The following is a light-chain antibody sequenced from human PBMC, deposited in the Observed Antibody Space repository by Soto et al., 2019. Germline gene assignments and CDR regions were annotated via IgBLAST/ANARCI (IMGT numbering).Light chain of an antibody. Sequence: DIQMTQSPSTLSASVGDRVTLTCRASQSISNRLAWYHQKPGKTPNLLIYDASNLGSGVPSRFSGSGSGTEFTLTISGLQPEDFATYYCKQYDTYSTVGKGTKVAIK. CDR1: QSISNR. J-gene: IGKJ1*01. V-gene: IGKV1-5*01. CDR3: KQYDTYST. CDR2: DAS.